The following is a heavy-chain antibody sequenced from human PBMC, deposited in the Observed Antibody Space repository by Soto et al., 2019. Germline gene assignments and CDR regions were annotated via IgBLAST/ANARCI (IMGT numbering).Heavy chain of an antibody. V-gene: IGHV3-74*01. CDR3: GRGGSDSPRGMDV. CDR1: GFTFSPYW. J-gene: IGHJ6*02. D-gene: IGHD6-19*01. Sequence: GESLRLSCAASGFTFSPYWMHWVRQPPGKGLVWVSRINPDGSSTDYADSVKGRFTISRDNAKNTLYLQMNSLRAEDTAVYYCGRGGSDSPRGMDVWGQGTTVTVSS. CDR2: INPDGSST.